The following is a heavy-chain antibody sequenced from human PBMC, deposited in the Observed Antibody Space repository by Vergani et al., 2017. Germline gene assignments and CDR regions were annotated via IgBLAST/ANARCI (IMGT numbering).Heavy chain of an antibody. J-gene: IGHJ4*02. V-gene: IGHV1-69*13. Sequence: QVQLVQSGAEVKKPGSSVKVSCTASGGTFSKYTISWVRQAPGQGLEWMGRIIPIFGTRNYAQKFQGRVTIAADESTSTAYMELSSLRSEDTAVYYCKYYYDTSDYYRFDYWGQGTLVTVSS. CDR3: KYYYDTSDYYRFDY. CDR2: IIPIFGTR. CDR1: GGTFSKYT. D-gene: IGHD3-22*01.